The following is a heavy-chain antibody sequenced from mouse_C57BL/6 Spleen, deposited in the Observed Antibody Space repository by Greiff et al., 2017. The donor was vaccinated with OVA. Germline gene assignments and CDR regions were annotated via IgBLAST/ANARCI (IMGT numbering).Heavy chain of an antibody. D-gene: IGHD1-1*01. V-gene: IGHV1-52*01. J-gene: IGHJ2*01. CDR2: IDPSDSET. Sequence: QVQLKQPGAELVRPGSSVKLSCKASGYTFTSYWMHWVKQRPIQGLEWIGNIDPSDSETHYNQKFKDKATLTVDKSSSTAYMQLSSLSSEDSAVYYGARGYYGAYFDYWGQGTTLTVSS. CDR1: GYTFTSYW. CDR3: ARGYYGAYFDY.